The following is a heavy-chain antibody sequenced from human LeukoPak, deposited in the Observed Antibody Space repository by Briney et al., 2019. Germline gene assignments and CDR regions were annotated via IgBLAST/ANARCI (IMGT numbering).Heavy chain of an antibody. J-gene: IGHJ4*02. CDR3: ARDLYYYDSSGYYFDY. Sequence: SEILSLTCTVSGGSISSYYWSWIRQPAGKGLEWIGRIYTSGSTNYNPSLKSRVTMSVDTSKNQFSLKLSSVTAADTAVYYCARDLYYYDSSGYYFDYWGQGTLVTVSS. V-gene: IGHV4-4*07. CDR2: IYTSGST. D-gene: IGHD3-22*01. CDR1: GGSISSYY.